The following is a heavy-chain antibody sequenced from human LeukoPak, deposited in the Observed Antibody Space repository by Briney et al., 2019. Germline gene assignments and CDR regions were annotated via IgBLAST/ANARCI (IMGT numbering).Heavy chain of an antibody. Sequence: SETLSLTCAVSGGFISSGGYSWSWIRQPPGKGLEWIGYIYHSGSTYYNPSLKSRVTISVDRSKNQFSLKLSSVTAADTAVYYCARQEMATIYNWFDPWGQGTLVTASS. V-gene: IGHV4-30-2*01. J-gene: IGHJ5*02. D-gene: IGHD5-24*01. CDR2: IYHSGST. CDR3: ARQEMATIYNWFDP. CDR1: GGFISSGGYS.